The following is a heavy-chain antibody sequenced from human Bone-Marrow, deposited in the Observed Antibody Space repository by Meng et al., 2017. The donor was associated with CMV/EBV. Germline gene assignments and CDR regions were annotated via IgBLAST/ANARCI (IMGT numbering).Heavy chain of an antibody. CDR1: GYSFSSYW. Sequence: GGSLRLSSKGSGYSFSSYWIGWVRQMPGKGLEWMGIIYPGDSDTRYSPSFEGQVTISADKSIGTAYLQWSSLKASDTAIYYCARLDCSSASCYMRPFYFDYWGQGTLVTFYS. D-gene: IGHD2-2*02. V-gene: IGHV5-51*01. CDR3: ARLDCSSASCYMRPFYFDY. J-gene: IGHJ4*02. CDR2: IYPGDSDT.